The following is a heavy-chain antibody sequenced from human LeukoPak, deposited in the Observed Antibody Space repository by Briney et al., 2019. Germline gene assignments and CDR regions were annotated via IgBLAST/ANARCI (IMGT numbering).Heavy chain of an antibody. V-gene: IGHV3-30*02. CDR1: GFTFSSYG. CDR3: AKGLASSPGYFDY. CDR2: IRYDGSNK. D-gene: IGHD6-13*01. Sequence: GRSLRLSCAASGFTFSSYGMHWVRQAPGKGLEWVAFIRYDGSNKYYADSVKGRFTISRDNSKNTLYLQMNSLRAEDTAVYYCAKGLASSPGYFDYWGQGTLVTVSS. J-gene: IGHJ4*02.